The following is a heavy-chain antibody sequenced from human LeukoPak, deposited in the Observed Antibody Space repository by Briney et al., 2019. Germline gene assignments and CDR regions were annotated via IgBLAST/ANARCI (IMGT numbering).Heavy chain of an antibody. D-gene: IGHD6-6*01. Sequence: ASVKVSCKTSGYTFTGYYMHWVRQAPGQGLEWMGWINPNSGGTNYAQKFQGRVTMTRDMSTSTVYMELSSLRSEDTAVYYCARASLAAPNFDYWGQGTLVTVSS. CDR3: ARASLAAPNFDY. J-gene: IGHJ4*02. V-gene: IGHV1-2*02. CDR1: GYTFTGYY. CDR2: INPNSGGT.